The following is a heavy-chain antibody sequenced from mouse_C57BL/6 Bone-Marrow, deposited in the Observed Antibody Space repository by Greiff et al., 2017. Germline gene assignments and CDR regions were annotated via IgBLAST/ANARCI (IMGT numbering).Heavy chain of an antibody. D-gene: IGHD2-3*01. V-gene: IGHV5-6*01. CDR3: ARQAYDEYFDY. CDR1: GFTFSSYG. J-gene: IGHJ2*01. CDR2: ISSGGSYT. Sequence: EVQLQESGGDLVTPGGSLKLSCAASGFTFSSYGMSWVRQTPDKRLEWVATISSGGSYTYYPDRVTGRFTISRDNAKNTLYLKMSSLKAEDTAMYYCARQAYDEYFDYWGQGTTLTVSS.